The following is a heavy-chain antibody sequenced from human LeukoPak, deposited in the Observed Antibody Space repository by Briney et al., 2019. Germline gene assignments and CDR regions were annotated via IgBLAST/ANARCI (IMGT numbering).Heavy chain of an antibody. Sequence: GASVKVSCKASGYTFTSYDVNWVRQATGQGLEWMGWMNPNSGNTGYAQKFQGRVTITRNTSISTAYMELSSLRSEDTAVYYCARVGYCSSTSCFSGAFEIWGQGTMVTVSS. J-gene: IGHJ3*02. D-gene: IGHD2-2*01. V-gene: IGHV1-8*01. CDR2: MNPNSGNT. CDR1: GYTFTSYD. CDR3: ARVGYCSSTSCFSGAFEI.